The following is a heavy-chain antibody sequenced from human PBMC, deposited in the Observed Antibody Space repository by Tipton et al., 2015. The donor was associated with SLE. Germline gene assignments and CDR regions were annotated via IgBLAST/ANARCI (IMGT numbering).Heavy chain of an antibody. CDR3: ARHKGPENYYGMDV. V-gene: IGHV4-4*09. J-gene: IGHJ6*02. Sequence: TLSLTCTVSGGSISSYYWSWIRQPPGKGLEWIGYIYTSGSTNYNPSLKSRVTISVDTSKNQFSLKLSSVTAADTAVYYCARHKGPENYYGMDVWGQGTTVTVSS. CDR2: IYTSGST. CDR1: GGSISSYY.